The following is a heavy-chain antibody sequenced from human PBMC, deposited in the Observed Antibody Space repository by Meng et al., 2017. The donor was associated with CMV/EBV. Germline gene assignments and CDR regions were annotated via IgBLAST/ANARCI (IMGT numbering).Heavy chain of an antibody. CDR3: ARGEFYCDSSGYCAFYH. D-gene: IGHD3-22*01. CDR2: ISSSSDTT. J-gene: IGHJ5*02. V-gene: IGHV3-48*03. CDR1: GFTLSSYE. Sequence: GESPKTPRAALGFTLSSYETNWVRQAPGKGLGWVVYISSSSDTTYYADSVRGRFTISRDNARNSLFLQMNSLRAEDTAVYYCARGEFYCDSSGYCAFYHWGQGTRVTVSS.